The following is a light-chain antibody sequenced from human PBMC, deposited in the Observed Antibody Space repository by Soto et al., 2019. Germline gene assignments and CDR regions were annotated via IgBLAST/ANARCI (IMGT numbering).Light chain of an antibody. CDR2: CAS. CDR3: QQFSSDPRT. J-gene: IGKJ4*01. CDR1: QSISSSY. V-gene: IGKV3-20*01. Sequence: EIVMTQCPATLSLSPWERATHCSRTSQSISSSYVVWYQQKPGQAPRLLSDCASARATCIPARFSGGGAVTEFTLTISRLEPEDFAVYYCQQFSSDPRTFGGGTKVEIK.